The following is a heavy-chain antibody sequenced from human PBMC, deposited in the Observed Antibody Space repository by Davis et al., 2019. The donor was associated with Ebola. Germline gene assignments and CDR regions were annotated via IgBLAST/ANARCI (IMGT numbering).Heavy chain of an antibody. V-gene: IGHV5-51*01. CDR3: ARQESLYGSSGY. Sequence: GESLKISCKASGYSLTTYWIAWVRQMPGKGLEWMGIIYPGDSDTRYSPSFQGQVTISADKSITTAYLQWSSLKASDIAMYYCARQESLYGSSGYWGQGTLVTVSS. J-gene: IGHJ4*02. D-gene: IGHD6-19*01. CDR2: IYPGDSDT. CDR1: GYSLTTYW.